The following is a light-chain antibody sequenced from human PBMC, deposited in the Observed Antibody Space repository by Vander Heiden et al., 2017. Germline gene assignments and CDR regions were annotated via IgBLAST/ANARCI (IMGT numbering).Light chain of an antibody. V-gene: IGKV1-39*01. CDR1: QSISSY. Sequence: DIQMTQSPSSLSASVGDRVTITCRASQSISSYLNWYQQKPGKAPKLLIYAASSLQSGVPSRLSRSASGTDFTLTISMLHPEDFATYYSQQSDSTPYTFGQGTKLEIQ. J-gene: IGKJ2*01. CDR3: QQSDSTPYT. CDR2: AAS.